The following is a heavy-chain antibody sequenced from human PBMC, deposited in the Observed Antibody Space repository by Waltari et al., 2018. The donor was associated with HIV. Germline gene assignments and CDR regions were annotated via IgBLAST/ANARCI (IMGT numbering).Heavy chain of an antibody. J-gene: IGHJ6*02. CDR1: GYTFTGYY. CDR2: INPNSGGT. CDR3: ARVTTVTGDSYFYYGMDV. D-gene: IGHD4-17*01. V-gene: IGHV1-2*06. Sequence: HGQLVQSGAEVRKPGASVKVSCKASGYTFTGYYLNWVRQAPGQGLVWMGRINPNSGGTNYAQKFQARVTMTRDTSIGAAYMELSSLRPNDTAVYYCARVTTVTGDSYFYYGMDVWGQGTTVTVSS.